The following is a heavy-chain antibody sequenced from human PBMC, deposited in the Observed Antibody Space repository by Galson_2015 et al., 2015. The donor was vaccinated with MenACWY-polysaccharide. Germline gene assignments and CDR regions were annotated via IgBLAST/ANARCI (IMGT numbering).Heavy chain of an antibody. CDR1: GFTFSNYW. V-gene: IGHV3-48*01. J-gene: IGHJ4*02. CDR2: ISSSSTI. Sequence: SLRLSCAASGFTFSNYWMGWLRQAPGKGLEWVAIVKGLEWASYISSSSTIYYADSVKGRFTISRDNAKNSLYLQMNSLRAEDTAVYYCARVRIASRSFDYWGQGTLVTVSS. D-gene: IGHD6-13*01. CDR3: ARVRIASRSFDY.